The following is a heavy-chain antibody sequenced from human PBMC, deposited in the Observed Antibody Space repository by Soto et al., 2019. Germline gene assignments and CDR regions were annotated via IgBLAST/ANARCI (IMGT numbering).Heavy chain of an antibody. D-gene: IGHD3-3*01. J-gene: IGHJ4*02. CDR2: IYYSGST. Sequence: QVQLQESGPGLVKPSQTLSLTCTVSGGSISGGVHAWNWVRQHPGKGLQWIGYIYYSGSTSYSPSLKSRLTISVDTSKSQVSLNLTSVTAADTAVYYCARDFGFWSGRYFDYWGRGTLVTVSS. CDR1: GGSISGGVHA. V-gene: IGHV4-31*03. CDR3: ARDFGFWSGRYFDY.